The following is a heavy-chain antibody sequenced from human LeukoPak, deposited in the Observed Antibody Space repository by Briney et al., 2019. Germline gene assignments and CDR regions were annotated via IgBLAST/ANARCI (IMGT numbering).Heavy chain of an antibody. CDR1: GFLVNTNY. J-gene: IGHJ4*02. V-gene: IGHV3-53*01. CDR3: ARDSYGDANFDS. Sequence: GGSLRLSCAASGFLVNTNYMTWVRQAPGRGLEWVSFIYADGNTYYADSVKGRFTISRDISKNVVYLQMNSLRAEDTAVYYCARDSYGDANFDSWGQGTLVTVSS. D-gene: IGHD4-17*01. CDR2: IYADGNT.